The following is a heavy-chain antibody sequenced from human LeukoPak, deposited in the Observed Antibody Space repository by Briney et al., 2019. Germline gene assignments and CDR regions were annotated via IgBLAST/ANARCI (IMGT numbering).Heavy chain of an antibody. CDR1: GGSFSDYY. J-gene: IGHJ3*02. D-gene: IGHD6-6*01. CDR3: ARWAVGSSSGKYNDAFDI. V-gene: IGHV4-34*01. CDR2: INHSGST. Sequence: SETLSLTCAVYGGSFSDYYWSWIRQPPGKGLEWIGEINHSGSTDYNPSLKSRVTISVDTSKNQFSLNLSSVTAVDTAVYYCARWAVGSSSGKYNDAFDIWGQGTMVTVSS.